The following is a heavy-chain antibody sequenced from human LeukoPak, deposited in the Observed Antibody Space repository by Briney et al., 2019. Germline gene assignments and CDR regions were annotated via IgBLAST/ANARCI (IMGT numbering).Heavy chain of an antibody. J-gene: IGHJ4*02. D-gene: IGHD5-18*01. V-gene: IGHV3-66*01. Sequence: GGSLRLSCAASGFTVSSNYMSWVRQAPGKGLELVSVIYSGGSTYYADSVKGRFTISRDNSKNTLYLQMNSLRAEDTDVYYCARAGYSYGPWYFDYWGQGTLVTVSS. CDR1: GFTVSSNY. CDR3: ARAGYSYGPWYFDY. CDR2: IYSGGST.